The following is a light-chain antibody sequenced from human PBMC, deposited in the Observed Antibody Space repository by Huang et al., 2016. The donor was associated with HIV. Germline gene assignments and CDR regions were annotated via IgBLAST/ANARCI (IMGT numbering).Light chain of an antibody. Sequence: DIVMTQSPDSLAVSLGERATINVKSSLIVFYSSNNENYFGEYQQKPGQPPKLVIYWESTRASGVPNRFSGSGSGTAFTLTISSLQAEDVAVYYCQQYYSSPFTFSPGTKVDIK. J-gene: IGKJ3*01. CDR2: WES. V-gene: IGKV4-1*01. CDR3: QQYYSSPFT. CDR1: LIVFYSSNNENY.